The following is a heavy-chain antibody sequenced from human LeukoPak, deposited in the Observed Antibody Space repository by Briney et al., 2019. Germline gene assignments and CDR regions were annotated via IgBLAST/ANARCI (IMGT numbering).Heavy chain of an antibody. Sequence: ASVNVSCKASGYTFTGYYLHWVRQAPGQGLEWMGRINPNNGGTNYAQKFQGRVTMTGDTSISTAYMVLSSLRSDDTAVYYCTRESGSYHGNDFWGQGTLVTVSS. D-gene: IGHD1-26*01. CDR1: GYTFTGYY. CDR2: INPNNGGT. J-gene: IGHJ4*02. V-gene: IGHV1-2*06. CDR3: TRESGSYHGNDF.